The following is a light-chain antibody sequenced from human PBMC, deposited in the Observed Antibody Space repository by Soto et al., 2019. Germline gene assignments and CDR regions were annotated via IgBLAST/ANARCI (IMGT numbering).Light chain of an antibody. J-gene: IGKJ1*01. CDR2: RVS. CDR3: LQGTLWWT. Sequence: DIVMTQTPLSLSVTLGQPAAISCRSSESLVDRNGNTYLSWYHQRPGQPPRLLIHRVSNRFSGVPERFSGSGAGTDFTLDIGRVEAEDVGIYYCLQGTLWWTFGQGTKVEI. V-gene: IGKV2-24*01. CDR1: ESLVDRNGNTY.